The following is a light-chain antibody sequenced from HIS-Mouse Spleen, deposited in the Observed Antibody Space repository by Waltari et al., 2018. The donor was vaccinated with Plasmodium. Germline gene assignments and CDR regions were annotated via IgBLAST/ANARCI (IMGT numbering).Light chain of an antibody. CDR1: RGDVGSYNL. Sequence: QSALTQPASVSGSPGQSITISCTRTRGDVGSYNLVSWYQQHPGKAPKLMIYEGSKRPSGVSNRFSGSKSGNTASLTISGLQAEDEADYYCCSYAGSNTWVFGGGTKLTVL. J-gene: IGLJ3*02. V-gene: IGLV2-23*01. CDR3: CSYAGSNTWV. CDR2: EGS.